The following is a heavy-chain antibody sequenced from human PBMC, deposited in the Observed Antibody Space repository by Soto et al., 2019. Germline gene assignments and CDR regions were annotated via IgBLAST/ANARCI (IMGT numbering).Heavy chain of an antibody. Sequence: QVQPVESGGDSVKPGESQRLSCTPSGFTFGAFYMSWFRQAPGKGLEWLSSISGPSSSITYADSVKGRFTISRDNAKNSLYLQMNSLRAEDTALYYCARDYRNKGFDYWGQGTLVTVSS. CDR1: GFTFGAFY. CDR3: ARDYRNKGFDY. CDR2: ISGPSSSI. V-gene: IGHV3-11*05. J-gene: IGHJ4*02.